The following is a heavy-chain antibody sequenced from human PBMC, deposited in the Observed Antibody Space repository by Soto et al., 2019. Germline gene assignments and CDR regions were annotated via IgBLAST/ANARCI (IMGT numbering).Heavy chain of an antibody. CDR3: APRKSGSFNIGAFDI. J-gene: IGHJ3*02. CDR1: GFSFSTYE. Sequence: GGSLRLSCAASGFSFSTYEMNWVRQAPGKGLEWVSYISKNGIDIYYADSVKGRFTISRDNANNSLFLQMNSLRAEDTAVYYCAPRKSGSFNIGAFDIWGQGTMVTV. CDR2: ISKNGIDI. D-gene: IGHD3-10*01. V-gene: IGHV3-48*03.